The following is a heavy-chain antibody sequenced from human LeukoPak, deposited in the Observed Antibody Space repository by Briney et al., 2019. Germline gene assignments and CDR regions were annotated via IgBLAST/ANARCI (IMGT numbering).Heavy chain of an antibody. J-gene: IGHJ2*01. CDR3: ARLSPGAQWYFDL. D-gene: IGHD3-10*01. V-gene: IGHV4-39*01. CDR2: IYYSGST. Sequence: PSETLSLTCTVSGGSISSSSYYWGWIRQPPGKGLEWIGSIYYSGSTYYNPSLKSRVTISVDTSKNQFSLKLSSVTAADTAVYYCARLSPGAQWYFDLWGRGTLVTVPS. CDR1: GGSISSSSYY.